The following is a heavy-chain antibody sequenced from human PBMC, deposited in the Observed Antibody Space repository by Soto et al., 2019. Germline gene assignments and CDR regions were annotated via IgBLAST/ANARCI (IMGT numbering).Heavy chain of an antibody. D-gene: IGHD5-12*01. J-gene: IGHJ4*02. CDR1: GFTFKNYA. Sequence: GGSLRLSCAASGFTFKNYAMTWVRQAPGKGLEWVSLIYGSGGSTDYADSVKGRFTISRDNSKNMLYVQMNSLRDEDTAVYYCTRKDVAFDYWGQGIPVTVSS. CDR3: TRKDVAFDY. CDR2: IYGSGGST. V-gene: IGHV3-23*01.